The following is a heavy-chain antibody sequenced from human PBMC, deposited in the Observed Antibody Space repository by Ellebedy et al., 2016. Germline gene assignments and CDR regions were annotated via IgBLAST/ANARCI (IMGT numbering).Heavy chain of an antibody. D-gene: IGHD3-10*01. CDR1: GFIVNSNY. CDR3: AARRSGSFDF. Sequence: GGSLRLXXVGSGFIVNSNYMTWVRQAPGRGLEWVSLLYTDGKTSYADSVKGRFTTSRDNSKDTLYLQMNSLRVEDTAIYYCAARRSGSFDFWGQGTTVTVPS. CDR2: LYTDGKT. V-gene: IGHV3-53*01. J-gene: IGHJ3*01.